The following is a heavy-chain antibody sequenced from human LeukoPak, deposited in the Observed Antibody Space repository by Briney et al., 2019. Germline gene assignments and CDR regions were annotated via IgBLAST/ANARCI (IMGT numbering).Heavy chain of an antibody. V-gene: IGHV3-30*18. Sequence: GGSLRLSCAASGFSFISYGMHWVRQAPGKGLEWVGVISDDGRNKKYADPVKGRFTISRDNTKDTLYLQMNSLRDEDTAVYYCAKRPSDYGDYVTYFDYWGQGTLVTVSS. D-gene: IGHD4-17*01. CDR3: AKRPSDYGDYVTYFDY. CDR2: ISDDGRNK. CDR1: GFSFISYG. J-gene: IGHJ4*02.